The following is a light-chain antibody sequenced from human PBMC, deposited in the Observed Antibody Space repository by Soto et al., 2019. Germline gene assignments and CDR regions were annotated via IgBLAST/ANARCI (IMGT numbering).Light chain of an antibody. CDR2: DVN. Sequence: QSALTQPASVSGSPGQSITISCTGTSSDVGAYNYVSWYQHHPGKAPKLIIYDVNNRPSGVSNLFSGSKSGNTASLTISGLQAEDEADYYCNSYTSSSTLDFGTGTKLTVL. CDR1: SSDVGAYNY. V-gene: IGLV2-14*03. CDR3: NSYTSSSTLD. J-gene: IGLJ1*01.